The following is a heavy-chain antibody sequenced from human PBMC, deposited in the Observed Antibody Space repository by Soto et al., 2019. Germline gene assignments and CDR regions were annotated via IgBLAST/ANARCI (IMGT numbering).Heavy chain of an antibody. CDR2: IHTGGKT. D-gene: IGHD3-10*01. V-gene: IGHV3-53*02. CDR3: ATGGSKRVRGAIVEVFHLEF. J-gene: IGHJ4*02. Sequence: ELQLVESGGGLIQPGGSLRLSCAASGFTVTRNYMTWVRLAPGKGLECVSTIHTGGKTFYTDSVKGRFTVSRDASKNTVDLLMNTLSVEDTAVYYCATGGSKRVRGAIVEVFHLEFWGRGTVVTVSS. CDR1: GFTVTRNY.